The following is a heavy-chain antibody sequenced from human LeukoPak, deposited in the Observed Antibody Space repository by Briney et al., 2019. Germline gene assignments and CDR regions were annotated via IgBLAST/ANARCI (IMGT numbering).Heavy chain of an antibody. D-gene: IGHD2-2*01. V-gene: IGHV1-46*01. CDR2: INPSGGST. J-gene: IGHJ6*02. CDR3: ASCRGTSYYYYGMDV. CDR1: GYTFTSYY. Sequence: GASVKVSCKASGYTFTSYYMHWVRQAPGQGLEWMGIINPSGGSTSYAQKFQGRVTMTRDTSTSTAYMELSSLRSEDTAVYYCASCRGTSYYYYGMDVWGQGTTVTVSS.